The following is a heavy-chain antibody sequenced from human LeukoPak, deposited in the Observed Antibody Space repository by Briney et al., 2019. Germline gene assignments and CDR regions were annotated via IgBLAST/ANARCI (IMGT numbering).Heavy chain of an antibody. CDR1: GFTFSSYG. D-gene: IGHD3-22*01. CDR3: ARTYYYDSSGYSPWWFDP. CDR2: ISYDGSNK. V-gene: IGHV3-30*03. Sequence: GGSLRLSCAASGFTFSSYGMHWVRQAPGKGLEWVAVISYDGSNKYYADSVKGRFTISRDNSKNSLYLQMNSLRAEDTAVYYCARTYYYDSSGYSPWWFDPWGQGTLVTVSS. J-gene: IGHJ5*02.